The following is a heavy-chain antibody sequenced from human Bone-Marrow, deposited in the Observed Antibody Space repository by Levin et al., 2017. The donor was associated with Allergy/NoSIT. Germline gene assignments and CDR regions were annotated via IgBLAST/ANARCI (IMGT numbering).Heavy chain of an antibody. CDR1: GFRFSDYV. V-gene: IGHV3-23*01. Sequence: GESLKISCAASGFRFSDYVMNWVRQAPGKGLEWVSVISGSGDNTYYADSVKGRFTISRDPSKNTLYLQMNSLSAEDTAIYYCVRTPGAIVVTPYFDYWGQGTLVTVSS. CDR2: ISGSGDNT. D-gene: IGHD2-21*01. CDR3: VRTPGAIVVTPYFDY. J-gene: IGHJ4*02.